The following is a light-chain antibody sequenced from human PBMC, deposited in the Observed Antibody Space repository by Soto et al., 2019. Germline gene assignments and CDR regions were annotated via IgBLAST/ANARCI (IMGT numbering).Light chain of an antibody. CDR1: QSINTV. CDR2: GAS. CDR3: QQSYSSPQT. Sequence: DIQMTQSPSSLSASVGDRVSITCRAGQSINTVLTWYQQKPGKAPTLLIYGASSLQSGVPSRFSGSGSATDFTLTISSLQPEDFATYYCQQSYSSPQTFGQGTKVEIK. V-gene: IGKV1-39*01. J-gene: IGKJ1*01.